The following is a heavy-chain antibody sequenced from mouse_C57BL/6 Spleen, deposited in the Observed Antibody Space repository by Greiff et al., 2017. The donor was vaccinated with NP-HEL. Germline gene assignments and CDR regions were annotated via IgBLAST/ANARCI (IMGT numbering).Heavy chain of an antibody. V-gene: IGHV3-6*01. J-gene: IGHJ2*01. CDR3: ARGGLRRDYFDY. CDR2: ISYDGSN. CDR1: GYSITSGYY. Sequence: EVQRVESGPGLVKPSQSLSLTCSVTGYSITSGYYWNWIRQFPGNKLEWMGYISYDGSNNYNPSLKNRISITRDTSKNQFFLKLNSVTTEDTATYYCARGGLRRDYFDYWGQGTTLTVSS. D-gene: IGHD2-2*01.